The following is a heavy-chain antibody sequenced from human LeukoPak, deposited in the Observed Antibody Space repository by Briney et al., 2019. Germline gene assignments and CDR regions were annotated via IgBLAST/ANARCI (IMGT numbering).Heavy chain of an antibody. CDR1: GFTFSSYW. D-gene: IGHD6-19*01. CDR2: IKQDGSEK. J-gene: IGHJ4*02. V-gene: IGHV3-7*01. Sequence: PGGSLRLSCAASGFTFSSYWMSWVRQAPGKGLEWVANIKQDGSEKYYVDSVKGRFTISRDNAKNSLYPQMNSLRAEDTAVYYCARGLSGYSSGWTDYWGQGTLVTVSS. CDR3: ARGLSGYSSGWTDY.